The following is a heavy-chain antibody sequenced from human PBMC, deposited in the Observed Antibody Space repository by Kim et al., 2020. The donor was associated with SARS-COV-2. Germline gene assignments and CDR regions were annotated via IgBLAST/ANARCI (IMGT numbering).Heavy chain of an antibody. V-gene: IGHV4-4*07. CDR3: ARDYYGSGSYYNVGYFQH. D-gene: IGHD3-10*01. J-gene: IGHJ1*01. CDR1: GGSISSYY. Sequence: SETLSLTCTVSGGSISSYYWSWIRQPAGKGLEWIGRIYTSGSTNYNPSLKSRVTMSVDTSKNQFSLKLSSVTAADTAVYYCARDYYGSGSYYNVGYFQHWGQGTLVTVSS. CDR2: IYTSGST.